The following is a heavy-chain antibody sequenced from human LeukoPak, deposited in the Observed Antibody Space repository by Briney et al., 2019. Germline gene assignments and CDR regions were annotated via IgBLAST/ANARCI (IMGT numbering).Heavy chain of an antibody. D-gene: IGHD5-18*01. J-gene: IGHJ3*02. Sequence: PSETLSLTCTVSGYSISSGYYWGWIRQPPGKGLEWIGSIYHSGSTYYNPSLKSRVTISVDTSKNHFSLKLSSVTAADTAVYYCARGYSYGPNDAFDIWGQGTMVTISS. CDR3: ARGYSYGPNDAFDI. CDR2: IYHSGST. V-gene: IGHV4-38-2*02. CDR1: GYSISSGYY.